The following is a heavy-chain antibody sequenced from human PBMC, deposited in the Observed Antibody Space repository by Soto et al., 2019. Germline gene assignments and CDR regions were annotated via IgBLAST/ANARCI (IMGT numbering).Heavy chain of an antibody. Sequence: KLWASVKVSCKASGFTFTHSAIQWVRQARGQSLEWIGWIVVGSGNTNYAPKFQERVTITWDMSTFTAYMELSSLRSEDTAVYYCARAVPRDTFYDSLTGRTNLDYWGRGTLVTV. D-gene: IGHD3-9*01. CDR3: ARAVPRDTFYDSLTGRTNLDY. CDR1: GFTFTHSA. CDR2: IVVGSGNT. V-gene: IGHV1-58*02. J-gene: IGHJ4*01.